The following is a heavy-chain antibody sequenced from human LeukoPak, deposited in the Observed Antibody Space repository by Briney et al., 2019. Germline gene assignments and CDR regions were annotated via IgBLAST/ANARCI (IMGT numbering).Heavy chain of an antibody. CDR3: ARLRYSYAHYYHMDV. CDR2: IKEDGSEQ. Sequence: GGSLRLSCEGSGFTFSNYWMSWVCQAPGKGLEWVANIKEDGSEQKYVDSVKGRFIISRDNAKNSLYLQMNSLRAEDTAVYYCARLRYSYAHYYHMDVWGKGTTVTVSS. J-gene: IGHJ6*03. CDR1: GFTFSNYW. D-gene: IGHD5-18*01. V-gene: IGHV3-7*01.